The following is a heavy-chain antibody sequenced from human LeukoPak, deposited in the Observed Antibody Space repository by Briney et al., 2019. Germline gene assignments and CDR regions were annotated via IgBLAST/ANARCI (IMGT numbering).Heavy chain of an antibody. V-gene: IGHV5-51*01. CDR2: IYPGDSDT. Sequence: GESLKISCKGSGYSFTSSWIGWVRQMPGKGLEWMGIIYPGDSDTRYSPSFQGQVTISADKSISTAYLQWSSLKASDTAIYYCARHWSLNWFDPWGQGTLVTVSS. CDR1: GYSFTSSW. CDR3: ARHWSLNWFDP. J-gene: IGHJ5*02.